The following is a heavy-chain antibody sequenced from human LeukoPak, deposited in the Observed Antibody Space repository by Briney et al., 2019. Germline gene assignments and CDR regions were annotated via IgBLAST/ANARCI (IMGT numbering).Heavy chain of an antibody. V-gene: IGHV3-23*01. J-gene: IGHJ4*02. CDR2: ISGSGSST. CDR3: AKGPYYDCWSGYGDW. Sequence: QSGGSLRLSCAASGFTFSSYAMNWVRQAPGKGLEWVSAISGSGSSTYYADSVKGRFTISRDNSKNTLYLQMNSLRAEDTAVYYCAKGPYYDCWSGYGDWWGQGTLVTVSS. D-gene: IGHD3-3*01. CDR1: GFTFSSYA.